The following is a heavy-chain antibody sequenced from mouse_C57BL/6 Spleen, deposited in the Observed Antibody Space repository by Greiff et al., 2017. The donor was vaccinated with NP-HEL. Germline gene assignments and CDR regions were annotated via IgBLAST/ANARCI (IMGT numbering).Heavy chain of an antibody. Sequence: EVKLVESGGGLVQPGGSLSLSCAASGFTFTDYYMSWVRQPPGKALEWLGFIRNKANGYTTEYSASVKGRFTISRDNSQSILYLQMNALRAEDSATYYCARYPLFGPAVVAHWYFDVWGTGTTVTVSS. J-gene: IGHJ1*03. D-gene: IGHD1-1*01. CDR3: ARYPLFGPAVVAHWYFDV. CDR1: GFTFTDYY. V-gene: IGHV7-3*01. CDR2: IRNKANGYTT.